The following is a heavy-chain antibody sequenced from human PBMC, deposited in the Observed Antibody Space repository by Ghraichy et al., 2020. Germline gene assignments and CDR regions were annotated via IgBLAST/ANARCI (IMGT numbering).Heavy chain of an antibody. J-gene: IGHJ3*02. CDR2: ISGSGGST. CDR1: GFTFSSYA. D-gene: IGHD6-13*01. Sequence: GESLNISCAASGFTFSSYAMSWVRQAPGKGLEWVSAISGSGGSTYYADSVKGRFTISRDNSKNTLYLQMNSLRAEDTAVYYCAKARRYSTAFDIWGQGTMVTVSS. V-gene: IGHV3-23*01. CDR3: AKARRYSTAFDI.